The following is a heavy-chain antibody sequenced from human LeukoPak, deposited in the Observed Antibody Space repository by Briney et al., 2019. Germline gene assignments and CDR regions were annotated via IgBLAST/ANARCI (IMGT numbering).Heavy chain of an antibody. D-gene: IGHD3-22*01. V-gene: IGHV4-59*01. Sequence: SETLSLTCTVSGGSISSYYWSWIRQPPGKGLEWIGYIYYSGSTNYNPSLKSRVTISVDTSKNQFSLKLSSVTAADTAVYYCARGKHYYDSSGYGTNDAFDIWGQGTMVTVSS. CDR2: IYYSGST. CDR1: GGSISSYY. J-gene: IGHJ3*02. CDR3: ARGKHYYDSSGYGTNDAFDI.